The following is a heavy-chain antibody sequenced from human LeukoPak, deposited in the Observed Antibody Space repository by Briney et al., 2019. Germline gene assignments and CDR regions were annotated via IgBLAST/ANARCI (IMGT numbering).Heavy chain of an antibody. CDR3: ARDRIAVAGTRYAFDI. Sequence: GGSLRLSWAASGFTFSSYAMHWVRQAPGKGLEWVAVISYDGSNKYYADSVEGRFTISRDNSKNTLYLQMNSLRAEDTAVYYCARDRIAVAGTRYAFDIWGQGTMVTVSS. D-gene: IGHD6-19*01. V-gene: IGHV3-30*04. J-gene: IGHJ3*02. CDR2: ISYDGSNK. CDR1: GFTFSSYA.